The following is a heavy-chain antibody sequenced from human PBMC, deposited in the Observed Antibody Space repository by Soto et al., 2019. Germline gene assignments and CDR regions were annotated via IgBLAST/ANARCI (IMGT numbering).Heavy chain of an antibody. Sequence: PGGSPRLSCAASGLTFCSSAMSWVPQAPRKGLEWVSAISGSGGSTYYADSVKGRFTISRDNSKNTLYLQMNSLRAEDTAVYYCAKESPRYCSSTSCRSPWGQGTLVTVSS. CDR1: GLTFCSSA. D-gene: IGHD2-2*01. CDR3: AKESPRYCSSTSCRSP. J-gene: IGHJ5*02. CDR2: ISGSGGST. V-gene: IGHV3-23*01.